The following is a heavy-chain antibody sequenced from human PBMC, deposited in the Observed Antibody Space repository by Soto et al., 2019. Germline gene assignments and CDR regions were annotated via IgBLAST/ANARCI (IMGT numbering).Heavy chain of an antibody. CDR3: ARCPGRSSSWYNCFDP. V-gene: IGHV1-18*01. D-gene: IGHD6-13*01. Sequence: SVKVSCKASGYTFTSYGISCVRQAPGHGLEWMGWISAYNGNTNYAQKLQGRVTMTTDTSTSTAYMELRSLRSDDTAVYYCARCPGRSSSWYNCFDPWGQGTLVTVSS. CDR1: GYTFTSYG. CDR2: ISAYNGNT. J-gene: IGHJ5*02.